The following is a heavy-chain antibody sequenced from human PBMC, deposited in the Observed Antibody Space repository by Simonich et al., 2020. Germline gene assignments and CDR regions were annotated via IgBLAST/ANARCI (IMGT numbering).Heavy chain of an antibody. V-gene: IGHV3-73*02. CDR2: IRSKANSYAT. CDR3: TPGDY. Sequence: EVQLVESGGGLVQPGGSLKFSSAAPGFTFSGSAMHWVRQASGKGLEWVGRIRSKANSYATAYAASVKGRFTISRDDSKTPAYLQMNSLKTEDTAVYYCTPGDYWGQGTLVTVSS. J-gene: IGHJ4*02. CDR1: GFTFSGSA.